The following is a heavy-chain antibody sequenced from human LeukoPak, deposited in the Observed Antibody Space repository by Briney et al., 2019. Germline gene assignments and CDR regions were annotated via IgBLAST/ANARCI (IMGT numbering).Heavy chain of an antibody. J-gene: IGHJ3*02. CDR3: ALSGSYAFDI. CDR1: GFTFISYS. D-gene: IGHD1-26*01. Sequence: GGSLRLSCAASGFTFISYSMSWVRQAPGKGLEWVSYISSSSSIYYADSVKGRFTISRDNAKNSLYLQMNSLRAEDTAVYYCALSGSYAFDIWGQGTMVTVSS. CDR2: ISSSSSI. V-gene: IGHV3-48*01.